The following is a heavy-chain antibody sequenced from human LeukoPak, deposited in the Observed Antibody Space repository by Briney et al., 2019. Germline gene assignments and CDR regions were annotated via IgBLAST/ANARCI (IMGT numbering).Heavy chain of an antibody. D-gene: IGHD2-2*01. V-gene: IGHV3-74*01. CDR2: INTDGSST. Sequence: GGSLRLSCAASGFTFSSYWMHWVRQAPGKGLVWVSRINTDGSSTSYADSVKGRFTISRDNAKNTLYLQMNSLRAEDTAVYYCARDCTPYCGSISSQYWGQGTLVTVSS. J-gene: IGHJ4*02. CDR1: GFTFSSYW. CDR3: ARDCTPYCGSISSQY.